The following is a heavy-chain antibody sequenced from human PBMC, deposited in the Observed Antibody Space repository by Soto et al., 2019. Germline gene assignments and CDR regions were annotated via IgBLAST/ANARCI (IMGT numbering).Heavy chain of an antibody. V-gene: IGHV2-5*02. CDR1: GFSLSTSGVG. CDR3: AHRRRYYYGMDV. Sequence: QITLKESGPTLVKPTQTLTLTCTFSGFSLSTSGVGVGWIRQPPGKALEWLALIYWDDDKRYSPSLKSRLTIXKXXSKNQVVLTMTNMDPVDTATYYCAHRRRYYYGMDVWGQGTTVTVSS. J-gene: IGHJ6*02. CDR2: IYWDDDK.